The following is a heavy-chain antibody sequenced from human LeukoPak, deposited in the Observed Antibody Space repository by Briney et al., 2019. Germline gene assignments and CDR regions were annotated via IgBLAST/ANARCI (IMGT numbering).Heavy chain of an antibody. Sequence: GGSLRLSCAASRFTFSNYWMHWVRQAPGKGLVWVSRIYNDGSSTSYADSVKGRFTISRDNAKSTLYLQMNSLRAEDTAVYYCAREGNILTGLDAFDIWGQGTMVTVSS. D-gene: IGHD3-9*01. V-gene: IGHV3-74*01. CDR1: RFTFSNYW. J-gene: IGHJ3*02. CDR2: IYNDGSST. CDR3: AREGNILTGLDAFDI.